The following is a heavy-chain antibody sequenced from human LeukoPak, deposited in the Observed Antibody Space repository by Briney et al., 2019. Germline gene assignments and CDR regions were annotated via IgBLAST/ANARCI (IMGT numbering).Heavy chain of an antibody. CDR3: VGDPPNSGYAFQV. Sequence: SLRLSCAASGFTFDDYAMHWVRQAPGKGLEWVSGISWNSGSIGYADSVKGRFTISRDNSKNMVYLQMNSLRAEDTALYYCVGDPPNSGYAFQVWGHGTVVTVSS. J-gene: IGHJ3*01. CDR2: ISWNSGSI. CDR1: GFTFDDYA. V-gene: IGHV3-9*01. D-gene: IGHD3-22*01.